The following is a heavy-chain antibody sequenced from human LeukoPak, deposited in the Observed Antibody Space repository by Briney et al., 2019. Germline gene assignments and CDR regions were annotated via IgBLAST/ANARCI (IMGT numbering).Heavy chain of an antibody. J-gene: IGHJ5*02. D-gene: IGHD6-13*01. V-gene: IGHV1-69*13. Sequence: SVKVSCKASGGTFSSYAISWVRQAPGQGLEWMGGIIPIFGTANYAQKFQGRVTITADESTSTAYMELSSLRSEDTAVYYCARAPGQQLVFQHWFDPWGQGTLVTVSS. CDR2: IIPIFGTA. CDR3: ARAPGQQLVFQHWFDP. CDR1: GGTFSSYA.